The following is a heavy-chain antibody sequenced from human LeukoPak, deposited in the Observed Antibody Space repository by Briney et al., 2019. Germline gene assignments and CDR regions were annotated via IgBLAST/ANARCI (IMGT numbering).Heavy chain of an antibody. V-gene: IGHV3-7*01. CDR1: GFTFSSYG. CDR2: IKQDGSEK. Sequence: GGTLRLSCAASGFTFSSYGMSWVRQAPGKGLEWVANIKQDGSEKYYVDSVKGRFTISRDNAKNSLFLQMNSLRADDTAVYYCARDTYTSSWYSWGQGTLVTVSS. CDR3: ARDTYTSSWYS. J-gene: IGHJ5*02. D-gene: IGHD6-13*01.